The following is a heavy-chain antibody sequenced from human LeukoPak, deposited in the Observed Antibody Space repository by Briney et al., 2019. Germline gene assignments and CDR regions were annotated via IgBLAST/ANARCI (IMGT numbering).Heavy chain of an antibody. V-gene: IGHV4-4*07. Sequence: PSETLSLTCTVSGGSISSYYWSWIRQPAGKGLEWIGRIYTSGSTNYNPSHKSRVTMSVDTSKNQFSLKLSSVTAADTAVYYCANGGADSSGYYYVVRWGQGTLVTVSS. D-gene: IGHD3-22*01. CDR1: GGSISSYY. CDR2: IYTSGST. J-gene: IGHJ4*02. CDR3: ANGGADSSGYYYVVR.